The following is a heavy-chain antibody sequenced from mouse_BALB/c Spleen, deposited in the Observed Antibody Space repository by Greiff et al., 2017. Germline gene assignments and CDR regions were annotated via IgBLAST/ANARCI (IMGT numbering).Heavy chain of an antibody. V-gene: IGHV14-3*02. CDR1: GFNIKDTY. Sequence: EVMLVESGAELVKPGASVKLSCTASGFNIKDTYMHWVKQRPEQGLEWIGRIDPANGNTKYDPKFQGKATITADTSSNTAYLQLSSLTSEDTAVYYCARKGYGSSLFAYWGQGTLVTVSA. D-gene: IGHD1-1*01. CDR2: IDPANGNT. J-gene: IGHJ3*01. CDR3: ARKGYGSSLFAY.